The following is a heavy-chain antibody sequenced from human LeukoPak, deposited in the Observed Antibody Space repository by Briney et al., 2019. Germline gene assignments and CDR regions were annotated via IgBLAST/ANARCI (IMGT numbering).Heavy chain of an antibody. CDR2: ISAYNGNT. J-gene: IGHJ2*01. Sequence: ASVKVSCKASGYTFTSYGISWVRQAPGQGLEWMGWISAYNGNTNYAQKLQGRVTMTTDTSTSTAYMELRSLRSDDTAVYYCARAPQLSYYYDSSGYDWYSDLWGRGTLVTVSS. D-gene: IGHD3-22*01. CDR1: GYTFTSYG. V-gene: IGHV1-18*01. CDR3: ARAPQLSYYYDSSGYDWYSDL.